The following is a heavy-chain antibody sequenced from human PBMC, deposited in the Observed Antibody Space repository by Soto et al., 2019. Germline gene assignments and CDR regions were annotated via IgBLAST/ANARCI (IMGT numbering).Heavy chain of an antibody. CDR3: ATLDFGELSPYY. CDR1: GGTFSSYA. J-gene: IGHJ4*02. D-gene: IGHD3-10*01. CDR2: IIPIFGTP. Sequence: GASVKVSCKASGGTFSSYAINWVRQAPGQGLEWMGGIIPIFGTPNYAQKFQGRVTITADESTSTAYMELSSLRSEDTALYYCATLDFGELSPYYWGPGTLVTVSS. V-gene: IGHV1-69*13.